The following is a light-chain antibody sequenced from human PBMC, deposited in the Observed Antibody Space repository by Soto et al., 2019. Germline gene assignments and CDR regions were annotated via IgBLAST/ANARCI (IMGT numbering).Light chain of an antibody. V-gene: IGKV4-1*01. J-gene: IGKJ1*01. Sequence: DIVMTQSPDSLAVSLGERATINCKSSRSVLYSSNNKNYLVWYQQKSGQPPKLLISWASIRESGVPDRFSGSGSGTDFTLTISNLQAEDVAVYYCQQYYSTPPTFGQGTKVEI. CDR3: QQYYSTPPT. CDR1: RSVLYSSNNKNY. CDR2: WAS.